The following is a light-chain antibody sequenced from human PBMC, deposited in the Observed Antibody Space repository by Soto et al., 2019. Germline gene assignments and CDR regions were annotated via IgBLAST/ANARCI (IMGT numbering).Light chain of an antibody. V-gene: IGKV4-1*01. Sequence: DIVMTQSPDSLAVSLGERATINCKSSQSVLYRSNNKNYLAWFQQKPGQPPKMVIYWASTRESVVPDRFSGSGSGTDFTLTISSLQAEDVAVYYCQQYYSTPLTFGPGTKVDIK. CDR2: WAS. CDR3: QQYYSTPLT. CDR1: QSVLYRSNNKNY. J-gene: IGKJ3*01.